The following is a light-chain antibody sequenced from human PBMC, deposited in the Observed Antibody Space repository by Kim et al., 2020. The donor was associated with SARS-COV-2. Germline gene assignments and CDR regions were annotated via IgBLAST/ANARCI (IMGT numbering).Light chain of an antibody. CDR1: QGIGHA. CDR3: QQFSTYPRT. J-gene: IGKJ5*01. CDR2: DAS. Sequence: AIQLTQSPSSLSASVGDRVTITCRASQGIGHALAWYQQSPGKPPKLLIYDASSLQTGVPSRFSGRGSGTDFTLTVSSLQPEDFASYYCQQFSTYPRTFGQGTRLEIK. V-gene: IGKV1-13*02.